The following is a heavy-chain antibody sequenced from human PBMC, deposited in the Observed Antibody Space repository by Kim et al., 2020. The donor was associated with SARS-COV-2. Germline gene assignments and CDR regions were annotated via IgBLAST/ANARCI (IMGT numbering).Heavy chain of an antibody. J-gene: IGHJ4*02. D-gene: IGHD7-27*01. CDR1: GGSISSSSYY. Sequence: SETLSLTCTVSGGSISSSSYYWGWIRQPPGKGLEWIGSIYYSGSTYYNPSLKSRVTISVDTSKNQFSLKLSSVTAADTAVYYCARDRATTGEPQQFDYWGQGTLVTVSS. V-gene: IGHV4-39*07. CDR2: IYYSGST. CDR3: ARDRATTGEPQQFDY.